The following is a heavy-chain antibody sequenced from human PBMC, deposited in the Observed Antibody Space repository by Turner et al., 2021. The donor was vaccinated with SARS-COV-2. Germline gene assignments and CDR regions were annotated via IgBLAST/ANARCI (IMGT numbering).Heavy chain of an antibody. CDR1: GYTFTGYY. J-gene: IGHJ3*02. Sequence: QVQLVQSGAEVKKPGASVSVPCKASGYTFTGYYMHWVRQAPGQGLEWMGWINPNSGGTNYAQKFQGRVTMTRDTSISTAYMELSRLRSDDTAVYYCAVREMATITDAFDIWGQGTMVTVSS. CDR2: INPNSGGT. CDR3: AVREMATITDAFDI. V-gene: IGHV1-2*02. D-gene: IGHD5-12*01.